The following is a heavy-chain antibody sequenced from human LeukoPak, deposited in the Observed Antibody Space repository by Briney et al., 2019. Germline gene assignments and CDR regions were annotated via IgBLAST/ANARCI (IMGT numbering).Heavy chain of an antibody. CDR2: INAGNGNT. CDR3: ARDAVAGWAYYFDY. V-gene: IGHV1-3*01. Sequence: ASVKVSCTASGYTFTSYAMHWVRQAPGQRLEWMGWINAGNGNTKYSQKFKGRVTITRGTSASTAYMELSSLRSEDTAVYYCARDAVAGWAYYFDYWGQGTLVTVSS. J-gene: IGHJ4*02. D-gene: IGHD6-19*01. CDR1: GYTFTSYA.